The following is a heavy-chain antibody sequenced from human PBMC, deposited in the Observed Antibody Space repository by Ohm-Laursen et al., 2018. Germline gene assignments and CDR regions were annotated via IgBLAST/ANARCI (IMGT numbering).Heavy chain of an antibody. CDR3: ARESAAMVTGAFGY. CDR2: ISAYNGNT. V-gene: IGHV1-18*01. CDR1: GYTFNSYG. D-gene: IGHD5-18*01. J-gene: IGHJ4*02. Sequence: ASVKVSCKASGYTFNSYGISWARQAPGQGLEWMGWISAYNGNTNYAQKLQGRVTMTTDTSTSTVYMELSSLRSEDTAVYYCARESAAMVTGAFGYWGQGTLVTVSS.